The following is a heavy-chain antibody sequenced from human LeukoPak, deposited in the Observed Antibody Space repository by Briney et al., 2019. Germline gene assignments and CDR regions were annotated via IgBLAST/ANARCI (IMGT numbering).Heavy chain of an antibody. D-gene: IGHD6-13*01. CDR3: ARDSWWGSSWYDDYYYYYYMDV. V-gene: IGHV4-61*02. CDR1: GGSISSGSYY. J-gene: IGHJ6*03. Sequence: TLSLTCTVSGGSISSGSYYWSWIRQPAGKGLEWIGRIYTSGSTNYNPSLKSRVTISVDTSKNQFSLKLSSVTAADTAVYYCARDSWWGSSWYDDYYYYYYMDVWGKGTTVTISS. CDR2: IYTSGST.